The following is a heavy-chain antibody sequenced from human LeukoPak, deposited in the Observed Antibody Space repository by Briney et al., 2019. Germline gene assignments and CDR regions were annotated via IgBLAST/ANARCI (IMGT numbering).Heavy chain of an antibody. V-gene: IGHV4-39*07. CDR1: GGSISSSSYY. D-gene: IGHD4-17*01. CDR3: ARAHPYGDYSYYFDY. Sequence: TSETLSLTCTVSGGSISSSSYYWGWIRQPPGKGLEWIGSIYYSGSTYYNPSLKSRVTISVDTSKNQFSLKLSSVTAADTAVYYCARAHPYGDYSYYFDYWGQGTLVTVSS. J-gene: IGHJ4*02. CDR2: IYYSGST.